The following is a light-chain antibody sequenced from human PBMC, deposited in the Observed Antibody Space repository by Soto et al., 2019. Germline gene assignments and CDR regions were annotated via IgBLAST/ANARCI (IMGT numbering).Light chain of an antibody. J-gene: IGKJ4*01. CDR3: QQRSTRLF. V-gene: IGKV3-11*01. Sequence: EIVLTQSTATLSLSPGERATLSCRASQSVGTYLAWYQQRPGQAPRLLLYDASNRATGLPGMFSGSGSGPDFTLTISSLDSEDFAVYYCQQRSTRLFFGGGTNVEIK. CDR1: QSVGTY. CDR2: DAS.